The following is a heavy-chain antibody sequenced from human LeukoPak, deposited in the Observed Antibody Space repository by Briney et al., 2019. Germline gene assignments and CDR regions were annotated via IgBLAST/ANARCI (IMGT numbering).Heavy chain of an antibody. CDR2: IRSKANSYAT. J-gene: IGHJ4*02. V-gene: IGHV3-73*01. CDR1: GFTFSGSA. CDR3: TRSPGYSSSSGLDY. D-gene: IGHD6-6*01. Sequence: GGSLRLSCAASGFTFSGSAMPWVRQASGKGLEWVGRIRSKANSYATAYAASVKGRFTISRDDSKNTAYLQMNSLKTEDTAVYYCTRSPGYSSSSGLDYWGQGTLVTVSS.